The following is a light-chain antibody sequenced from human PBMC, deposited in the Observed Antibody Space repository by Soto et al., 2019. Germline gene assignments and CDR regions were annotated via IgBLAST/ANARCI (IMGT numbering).Light chain of an antibody. V-gene: IGKV1-6*01. Sequence: AIQMTQSPSSLSASVGDRVTITCRASQGISDELGWYQQKAGKAPNLLISAASRLQSGVPSRFSGRGSGTDFTLTISSLQPEDFATYYCQQANSFPLTFGGGTKVEI. J-gene: IGKJ4*01. CDR3: QQANSFPLT. CDR1: QGISDE. CDR2: AAS.